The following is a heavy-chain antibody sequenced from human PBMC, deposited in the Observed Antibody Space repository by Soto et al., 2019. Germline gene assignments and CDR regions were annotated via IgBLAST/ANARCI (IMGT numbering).Heavy chain of an antibody. D-gene: IGHD4-4*01. V-gene: IGHV1-2*02. CDR3: ARWLQFYYYGMDV. J-gene: IGHJ6*02. CDR1: GYIFTGYY. Sequence: SFKVSCKASGYIFTGYYMHWVRQAPGRGLEWMGWINPNSGGTNYAQKFQGRVTMTRDTSISTAYMELSRLRSDDTAVYYCARWLQFYYYGMDVCGQGTMVTVSS. CDR2: INPNSGGT.